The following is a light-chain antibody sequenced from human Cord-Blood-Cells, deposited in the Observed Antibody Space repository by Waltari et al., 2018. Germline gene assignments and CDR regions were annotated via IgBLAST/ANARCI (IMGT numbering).Light chain of an antibody. CDR3: CSYAGSSTYYV. CDR2: EGS. Sequence: QSALTQPASVSGSPGQSLTISCTGTSSDVGSYNLVSWYQQHPGKAPKRLIYEGSKRPSGVSNRFSGSESGNTASLTISGLQADDEADYYCCSYAGSSTYYVFGTGTKVTVL. V-gene: IGLV2-23*01. J-gene: IGLJ1*01. CDR1: SSDVGSYNL.